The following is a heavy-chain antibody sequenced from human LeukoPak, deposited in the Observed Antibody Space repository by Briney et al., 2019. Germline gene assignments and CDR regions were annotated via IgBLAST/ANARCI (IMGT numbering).Heavy chain of an antibody. J-gene: IGHJ4*02. CDR3: ASINTGYNSGYYNY. CDR1: GGSISSTSYY. Sequence: PSETLSLTCTVSGGSISSTSYYWGWIRQPPEKGLEWIGNIYYGGNTYYNPSLKGRVTTSVDTSKNQFSLKLSSVTAADTAVYYCASINTGYNSGYYNYWGQGTLVTVSS. CDR2: IYYGGNT. D-gene: IGHD6-19*01. V-gene: IGHV4-39*01.